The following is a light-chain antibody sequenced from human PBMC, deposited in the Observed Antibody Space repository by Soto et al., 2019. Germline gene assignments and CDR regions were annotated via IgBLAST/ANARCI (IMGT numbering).Light chain of an antibody. CDR3: SSYTTSSSHVV. V-gene: IGLV2-14*01. CDR2: DVR. CDR1: SSDVGSYNY. J-gene: IGLJ2*01. Sequence: QSALTQPASVSGSPGQSITISCTGTSSDVGSYNYVSWYQQYPGKAPKLMIYDVRNRPSGVSYRFSGSKSVNTASLTISGLQAEDDDDYYCSSYTTSSSHVVFGGGTKLTVL.